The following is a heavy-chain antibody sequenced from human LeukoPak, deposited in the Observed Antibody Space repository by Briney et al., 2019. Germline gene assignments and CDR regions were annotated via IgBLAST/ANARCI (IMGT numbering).Heavy chain of an antibody. V-gene: IGHV1-46*01. D-gene: IGHD3-16*01. CDR1: GGTFSSYA. J-gene: IGHJ4*02. CDR2: INPSGGST. CDR3: AGGDDYYFDY. Sequence: ASVKVSCKASGGTFSSYAISWVRQAPGQGLEWMGIINPSGGSTSYAQKFQGRVTMTRDTSTSTVYMELNSLRAEDTAVYYCAGGDDYYFDYWGQGTLVTVSS.